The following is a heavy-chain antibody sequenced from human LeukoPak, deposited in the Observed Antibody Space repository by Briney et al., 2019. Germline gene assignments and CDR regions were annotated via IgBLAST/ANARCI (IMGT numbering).Heavy chain of an antibody. CDR2: ISAYNGNT. J-gene: IGHJ4*02. D-gene: IGHD3-22*01. CDR3: ASQYYESSGYYYRK. Sequence: ASVKVSCKASGYTLTSYGISWVRPAPGQGLEWMGWISAYNGNTNYAQTLQGSVIMTTDTSTSTAYMELRRLRSDDTAVYYCASQYYESSGYYYRKWGQGTLVTVSS. V-gene: IGHV1-18*01. CDR1: GYTLTSYG.